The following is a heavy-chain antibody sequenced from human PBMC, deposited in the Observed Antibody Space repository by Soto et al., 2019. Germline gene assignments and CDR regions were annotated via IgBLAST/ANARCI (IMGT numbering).Heavy chain of an antibody. Sequence: QVQLVESGGGVVQPGRSLRLSCEGSGFTFRNHGMHWIRQSQGKGLEWLAVIWYDGSEKYYADSVKGRFTISRDNSKITLYLQMNSLKVEDTAIYYCARWSNSKVVDPWGQGTVVTVS. CDR3: ARWSNSKVVDP. CDR1: GFTFRNHG. D-gene: IGHD1-26*01. V-gene: IGHV3-33*01. CDR2: IWYDGSEK. J-gene: IGHJ5*02.